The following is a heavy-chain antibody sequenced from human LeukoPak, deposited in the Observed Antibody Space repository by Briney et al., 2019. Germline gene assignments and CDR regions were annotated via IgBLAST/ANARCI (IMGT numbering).Heavy chain of an antibody. J-gene: IGHJ4*02. CDR2: ISHSGTT. CDR3: ARDKWGTGAMD. V-gene: IGHV4-4*02. D-gene: IGHD7-27*01. CDR1: GFTFSSYAM. Sequence: GSLRLSCAASGFTFSSYAMSWVRQAPGKGLEWIAEISHSGTTHYNPSLKSRVTISVDTSKNQFSLKLSSVTAADTAVYYCARDKWGTGAMDWGQGTLVTVSS.